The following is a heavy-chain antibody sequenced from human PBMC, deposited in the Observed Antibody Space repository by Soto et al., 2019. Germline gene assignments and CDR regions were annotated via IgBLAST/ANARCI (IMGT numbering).Heavy chain of an antibody. J-gene: IGHJ6*02. CDR2: ISGSGGST. CDR3: ASPGARDYSSSAYYYYGMDV. V-gene: IGHV3-23*01. D-gene: IGHD6-6*01. Sequence: GSLRLSCAASGFTFSSYAMSWVRQAPGKGLEWVSAISGSGGSTYYADSVKGRFTISRDNSKNTLYLQMNSLRAEDTAVYYCASPGARDYSSSAYYYYGMDVWGQGTTVTVSS. CDR1: GFTFSSYA.